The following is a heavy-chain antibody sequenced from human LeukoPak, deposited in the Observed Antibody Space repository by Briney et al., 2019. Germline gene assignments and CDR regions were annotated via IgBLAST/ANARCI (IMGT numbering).Heavy chain of an antibody. D-gene: IGHD3-16*01. CDR2: ISAYNGNT. J-gene: IGHJ4*02. V-gene: IGHV1-18*04. CDR3: ARVSDDYVWGSDSLASGFNVDY. CDR1: GYTFTSYG. Sequence: VASVKVSCKASGYTFTSYGISWVRQAPGQGLEWMGWISAYNGNTNYAQKLQGRVTMTTDTSTSTAYMELRSLRSDDTAVYYCARVSDDYVWGSDSLASGFNVDYWGQGTLVTVSS.